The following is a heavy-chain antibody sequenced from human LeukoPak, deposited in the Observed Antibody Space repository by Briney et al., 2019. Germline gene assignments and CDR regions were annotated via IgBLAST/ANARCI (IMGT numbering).Heavy chain of an antibody. J-gene: IGHJ4*02. CDR3: ARALGASRDY. D-gene: IGHD3-16*01. CDR1: GGSISSYY. V-gene: IGHV4-59*01. Sequence: PSETLSLTCTVSGGSISSYYWSWIRQPPGKGLEWIGYIYYSGSTNYNPSLKSRVIISVDTSKSQFSLKLSSVTAADTAVYYCARALGASRDYWGQGTLVTVSS. CDR2: IYYSGST.